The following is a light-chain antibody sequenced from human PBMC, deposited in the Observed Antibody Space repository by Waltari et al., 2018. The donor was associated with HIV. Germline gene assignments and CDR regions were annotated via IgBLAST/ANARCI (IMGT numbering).Light chain of an antibody. Sequence: EIVMTQSPATLSVSPGERATLYCRASQSLSSNLAWYQQKRGQAPRLLIYGASTRATGIPARFSGSGSGTDFTLTISSLQSEDFGVYYCQQYNYWPPWTFGQGTKVEIK. CDR2: GAS. V-gene: IGKV3-15*01. J-gene: IGKJ1*01. CDR3: QQYNYWPPWT. CDR1: QSLSSN.